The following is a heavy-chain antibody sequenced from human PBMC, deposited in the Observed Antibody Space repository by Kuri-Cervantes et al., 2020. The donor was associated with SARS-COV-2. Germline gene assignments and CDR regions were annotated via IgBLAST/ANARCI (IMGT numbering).Heavy chain of an antibody. CDR1: GFTFSSYG. D-gene: IGHD6-13*01. J-gene: IGHJ4*02. CDR3: AKSGLYTSNWNLFDH. Sequence: GESLKISCAASGFTFSSYGMHWVRQAPGKGLEWVAVISYDGSNKYYADPVKGRFTISRDTSQKTLYLQMNSLRADDTALYYCAKSGLYTSNWNLFDHWGQGTLVTVSS. V-gene: IGHV3-30*18. CDR2: ISYDGSNK.